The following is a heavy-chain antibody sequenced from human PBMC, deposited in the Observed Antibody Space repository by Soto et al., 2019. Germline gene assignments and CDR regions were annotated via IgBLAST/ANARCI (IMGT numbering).Heavy chain of an antibody. D-gene: IGHD6-6*01. CDR3: AKDNEAARTVNFDY. V-gene: IGHV1-46*01. J-gene: IGHJ4*02. CDR2: INPSGGST. Sequence: GASVKVSCKASGYTFTSYYMHWVRQAPGQGLEWMGIINPSGGSTSYAQKFQGRVTMTRDTSTSTVYMELSSLRAEDTALYYCAKDNEAARTVNFDYWGQGTLVTVSS. CDR1: GYTFTSYY.